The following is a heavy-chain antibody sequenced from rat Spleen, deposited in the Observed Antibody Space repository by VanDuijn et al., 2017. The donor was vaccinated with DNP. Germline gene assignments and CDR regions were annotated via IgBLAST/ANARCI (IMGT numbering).Heavy chain of an antibody. J-gene: IGHJ2*01. CDR2: IPNTGDSC. Sequence: EVQLVESGGGLVQPGRSLKLSCIASGFIFSNYWMTWIRQAPGKGLEWVASIPNTGDSCYYSDSVKGRFTISRDNAKSTLYLQMNSLRSEDTATYYCARLPITTVADYWGQGVMVTVSS. V-gene: IGHV5-31*01. D-gene: IGHD1-1*01. CDR3: ARLPITTVADY. CDR1: GFIFSNYW.